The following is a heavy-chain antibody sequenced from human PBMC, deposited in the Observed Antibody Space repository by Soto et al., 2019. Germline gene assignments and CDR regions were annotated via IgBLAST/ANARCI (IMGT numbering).Heavy chain of an antibody. J-gene: IGHJ6*02. Sequence: XGPTLVTPTQTLTLTCTFSWFSLSTSGMCVSWIRQPPWKALEWLALIDWDDDKYYSTSLKTRLTISKDTSKNQVVLTMTNMEPVDTATYYCAQVYYYDSSGKVGGMDVWGQGTTVTVSS. D-gene: IGHD3-22*01. CDR2: IDWDDDK. CDR1: WFSLSTSGMC. V-gene: IGHV2-70*01. CDR3: AQVYYYDSSGKVGGMDV.